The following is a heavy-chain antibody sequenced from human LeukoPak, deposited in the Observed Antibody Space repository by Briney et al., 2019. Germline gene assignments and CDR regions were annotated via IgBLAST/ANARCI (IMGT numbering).Heavy chain of an antibody. CDR1: GYTFTSYY. V-gene: IGHV1-46*01. D-gene: IGHD6-19*01. Sequence: ASVKVSCKASGYTFTSYYMHWVRQAPGQGLEWMGIINPSGGSTSYAQKFQGRVTMTRDMSTSTVYMELSSLRSEDTAVYYCARAFLRIAVAGTRGGFDYWGQRTLVTVSS. CDR2: INPSGGST. J-gene: IGHJ4*02. CDR3: ARAFLRIAVAGTRGGFDY.